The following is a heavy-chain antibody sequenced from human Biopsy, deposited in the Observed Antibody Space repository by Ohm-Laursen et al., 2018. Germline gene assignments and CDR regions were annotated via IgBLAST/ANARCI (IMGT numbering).Heavy chain of an antibody. CDR3: ARFDNGFDK. Sequence: GASVKASCKTSGYPFTFYEINWVRQATGQGLEWLGWMNPDSGNTGSAQKFHDRVTMTMNTSINTAYLELSSLRSEDTAVYYCARFDNGFDKWGQGTLVTVSS. V-gene: IGHV1-8*01. CDR1: GYPFTFYE. D-gene: IGHD2-8*01. CDR2: MNPDSGNT. J-gene: IGHJ4*02.